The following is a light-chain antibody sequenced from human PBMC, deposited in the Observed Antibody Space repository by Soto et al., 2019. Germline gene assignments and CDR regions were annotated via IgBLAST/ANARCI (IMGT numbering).Light chain of an antibody. CDR2: WSS. CDR1: QSVFYSSNNKNY. V-gene: IGKV4-1*01. CDR3: QQYYTTPWT. J-gene: IGKJ1*01. Sequence: DIVMTQSPDSLAVSLGERATINCKSSQSVFYSSNNKNYLAWYQQKPGQPPELLIYWSSTRESGVPDRFSGSWSRTDFTLTISSLQAEDVAVYYCQQYYTTPWTFGQGTKVEIK.